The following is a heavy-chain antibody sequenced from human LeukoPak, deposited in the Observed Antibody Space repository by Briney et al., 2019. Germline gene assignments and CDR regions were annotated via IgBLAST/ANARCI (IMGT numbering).Heavy chain of an antibody. CDR2: ISGSGGST. D-gene: IGHD3-10*01. CDR1: GFTFSSYA. Sequence: PGGSLRLSCAASGFTFSSYAMSWVRQAPGKGLEWVSAISGSGGSTYYADSVKGRFTISRDNSKNTLYLQMNSLRAEDTAVYYCAKDDPTVYYYGSGSYFGYWGQGTLVTVSS. J-gene: IGHJ4*02. CDR3: AKDDPTVYYYGSGSYFGY. V-gene: IGHV3-23*01.